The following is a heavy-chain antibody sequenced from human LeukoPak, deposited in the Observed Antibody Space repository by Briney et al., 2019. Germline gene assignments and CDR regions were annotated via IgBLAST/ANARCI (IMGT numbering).Heavy chain of an antibody. V-gene: IGHV4-4*07. D-gene: IGHD2-2*01. CDR1: GGSISTYY. CDR2: IHRSGTT. J-gene: IGHJ4*02. Sequence: PSETLSLTCTVSGGSISTYYWSWIRQPAGKGLEWIGRIHRSGTTHYNPSLRSRVTLSIDTSKNQFSLKLSSVTAADTAVYYCGRLNLPAVSGAFDYWGQGTLVTVSS. CDR3: GRLNLPAVSGAFDY.